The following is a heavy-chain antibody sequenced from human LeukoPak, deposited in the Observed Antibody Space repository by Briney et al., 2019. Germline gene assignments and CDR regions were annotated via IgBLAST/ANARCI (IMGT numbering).Heavy chain of an antibody. D-gene: IGHD6-6*01. V-gene: IGHV3-7*01. CDR2: INEEGSEK. CDR1: GFTFSRYW. Sequence: PGGSLRLSCAASGFTFSRYWMTWVRQAPGKGLEWVANINEEGSEKYYVDSVKGRFTISRDNAKNSLYLQMNSLRAEDTAVYYCARDEYIAGVSNYWGQGTLVTVSS. CDR3: ARDEYIAGVSNY. J-gene: IGHJ4*02.